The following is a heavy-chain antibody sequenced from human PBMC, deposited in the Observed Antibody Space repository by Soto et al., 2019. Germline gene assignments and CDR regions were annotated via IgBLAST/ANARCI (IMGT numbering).Heavy chain of an antibody. D-gene: IGHD2-2*01. CDR3: AREWGERSTSYGMDV. J-gene: IGHJ6*02. V-gene: IGHV4-31*03. Sequence: QVQLQESGPGLVKPSQTLSLTCTVSGGSISSGGYYWSWIRQHPGKGLEWIGYIYYSGSTYYNPSLKRRVTIXXAXSXXQFSLKLSSVTAADTAVYYCAREWGERSTSYGMDVWGQGTTVTVSS. CDR2: IYYSGST. CDR1: GGSISSGGYY.